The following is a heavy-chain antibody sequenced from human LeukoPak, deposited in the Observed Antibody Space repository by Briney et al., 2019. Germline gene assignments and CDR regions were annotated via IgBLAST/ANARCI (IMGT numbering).Heavy chain of an antibody. CDR1: GGTFSSYA. CDR2: IIPIFGTA. J-gene: IGHJ4*02. V-gene: IGHV1-69*05. CDR3: ARSGIAARSLDY. D-gene: IGHD6-6*01. Sequence: ASVKVSCKASGGTFSSYAISWVRQAPGQGLEWMGGIIPIFGTANYAQKFQGRVTITTDESTSTAYMELSSLRSEDTAVYYCARSGIAARSLDYWGQGTPVTVSS.